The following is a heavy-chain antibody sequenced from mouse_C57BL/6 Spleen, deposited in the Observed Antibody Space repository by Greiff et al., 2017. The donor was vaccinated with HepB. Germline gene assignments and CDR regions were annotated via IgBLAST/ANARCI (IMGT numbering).Heavy chain of an antibody. CDR3: VRQDYYGYFDV. CDR1: GFSFNTYA. CDR2: IRSKSNNYAT. D-gene: IGHD2-4*01. V-gene: IGHV10-1*01. Sequence: DVQLQESGGGLVQPKGSLKLSCAASGFSFNTYAMNWVRQAPGKGLEWVARIRSKSNNYATYYADSVKDRFTTSRDDSESMLYLQMNNLKTEDTAMYYCVRQDYYGYFDVWGTGTTVTVSS. J-gene: IGHJ1*03.